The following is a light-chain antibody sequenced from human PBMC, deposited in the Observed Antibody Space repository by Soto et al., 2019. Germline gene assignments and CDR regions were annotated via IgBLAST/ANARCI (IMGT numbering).Light chain of an antibody. V-gene: IGLV2-14*01. CDR1: SSDVGAYNY. CDR3: SSYTTTSTLI. CDR2: DVS. J-gene: IGLJ2*01. Sequence: QSALTQPASVSGSPGQSITISCTGTSSDVGAYNYVSWYQQHPGNAPKLMIYDVSHRPSGVSNRFSASKSGNTASLTISGLQAEDEADYYCSSYTTTSTLIFGGGTKLTVL.